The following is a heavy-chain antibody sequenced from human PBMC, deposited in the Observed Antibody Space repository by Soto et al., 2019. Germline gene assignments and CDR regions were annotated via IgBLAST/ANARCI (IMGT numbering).Heavy chain of an antibody. CDR1: GFTFSSYG. CDR3: ARGDSSGYYPHY. Sequence: QVLLVESGGGVVQPGRSLRLSCAASGFTFSSYGMHWVRQAPGKGLEWVAVIWYDGSNKYYADSVKGRFTISRDNSKNTLYLQMNSLRAEDTAVYYCARGDSSGYYPHYWGQGTLVTVSS. J-gene: IGHJ4*02. CDR2: IWYDGSNK. V-gene: IGHV3-33*01. D-gene: IGHD3-22*01.